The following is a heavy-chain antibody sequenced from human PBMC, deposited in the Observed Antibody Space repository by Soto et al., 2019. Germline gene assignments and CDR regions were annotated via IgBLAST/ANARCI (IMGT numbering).Heavy chain of an antibody. Sequence: GSLRLSCAASGFTFSDYYMSWIRQAPGKGLEWVSYISSSSSYTNYADSVKGRFTISRDNAKNSLYLQMNSLRAEDTAVYYIAIALEHYDILTGYSPGAFDIWGQGTMVTVSS. J-gene: IGHJ3*02. CDR2: ISSSSSYT. V-gene: IGHV3-11*05. CDR3: AIALEHYDILTGYSPGAFDI. CDR1: GFTFSDYY. D-gene: IGHD3-9*01.